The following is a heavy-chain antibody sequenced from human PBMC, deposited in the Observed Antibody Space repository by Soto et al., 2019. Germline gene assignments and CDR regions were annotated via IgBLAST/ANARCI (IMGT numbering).Heavy chain of an antibody. J-gene: IGHJ4*02. CDR3: AKTGGFSGSYHFFS. D-gene: IGHD1-26*01. CDR1: GITFSAYS. CDR2: ISSSSDIT. Sequence: QLLESGGGLVQPGGSLRLSCAASGITFSAYSMSWVRQSPGKGLEWVSTISSSSDITYDADSVKGRFTISRDNSKNSLFLQMNSLRAEDTAIYYCAKTGGFSGSYHFFSGGQGTLVTVSS. V-gene: IGHV3-23*01.